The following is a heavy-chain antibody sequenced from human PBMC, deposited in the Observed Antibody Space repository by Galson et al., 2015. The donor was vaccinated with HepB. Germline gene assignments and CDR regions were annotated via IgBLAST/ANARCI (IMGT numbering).Heavy chain of an antibody. V-gene: IGHV1-46*01. CDR1: GYTFTSYY. J-gene: IGHJ5*02. CDR3: ARVRRRPPRFDP. D-gene: IGHD1-1*01. CDR2: INPSGGST. Sequence: SVKVSCKASGYTFTSYYMHWVRQAPGQGLEWMGIINPSGGSTSYAQKFQGRVTMTRDTSTSTAYMELSSLRSEDTAVYYCARVRRRPPRFDPWGQGTLVTVSS.